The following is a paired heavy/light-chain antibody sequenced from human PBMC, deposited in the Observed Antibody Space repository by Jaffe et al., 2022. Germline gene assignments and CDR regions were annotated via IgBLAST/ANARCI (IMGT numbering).Light chain of an antibody. CDR3: QQLNSYPG. J-gene: IGKJ3*01. CDR1: QGISSY. V-gene: IGKV1-9*01. CDR2: AAS. Sequence: DIQLTQSPSFLSASVGDRVTITCRASQGISSYLAWYQQKPGKAPKLLIYAASTLQSGVPSRFSGSGSGTEFTLTISSLQPEDFATYYCQQLNSYPGFGAGTKVDIK.
Heavy chain of an antibody. CDR2: INPNSGGT. CDR1: GYTFTGYY. J-gene: IGHJ4*02. Sequence: QVQLVQSGAEVKKPGASVKVSCKASGYTFTGYYMHWVRQAPGQGLEWMGRINPNSGGTNYAQKFQGRVTMTRDTSISTAYMELSRLRSDDTAVYYCARAILLHPSGTRAYYFDYWGQGTLVTVSS. CDR3: ARAILLHPSGTRAYYFDY. V-gene: IGHV1-2*06. D-gene: IGHD1-1*01.